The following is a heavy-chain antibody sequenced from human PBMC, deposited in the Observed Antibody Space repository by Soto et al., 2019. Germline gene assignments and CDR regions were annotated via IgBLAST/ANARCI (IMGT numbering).Heavy chain of an antibody. D-gene: IGHD1-26*01. CDR3: ARGSGSYEDDAFDI. CDR2: ISSTGSNQ. J-gene: IGHJ3*02. V-gene: IGHV3-30*03. CDR1: GFTFTSHG. Sequence: GGSLRLSCAASGFTFTSHGMHWVRQAPGKGLDWVAAISSTGSNQYYADSVKGRFTISRSNSTNTLYLEMNSLRAEDTAVYYCARGSGSYEDDAFDIWGQGTMVTVSS.